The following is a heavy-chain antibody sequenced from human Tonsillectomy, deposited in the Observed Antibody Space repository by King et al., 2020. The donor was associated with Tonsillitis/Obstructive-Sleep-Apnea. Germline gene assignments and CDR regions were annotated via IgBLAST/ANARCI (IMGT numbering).Heavy chain of an antibody. CDR1: GFTFSSYG. D-gene: IGHD6-13*01. Sequence: VQLVESGGGVVQPGRSLRLSCAASGFTFSSYGMHWGRQAPGKGLGWVAVIWYDGSNKYYADSVKGRFTISRDNSKTTLYLQMNSLRVEDTAVYYCARANHIAAAGNQGEYNWIDPWGQGTLVTVSS. J-gene: IGHJ5*02. V-gene: IGHV3-33*01. CDR3: ARANHIAAAGNQGEYNWIDP. CDR2: IWYDGSNK.